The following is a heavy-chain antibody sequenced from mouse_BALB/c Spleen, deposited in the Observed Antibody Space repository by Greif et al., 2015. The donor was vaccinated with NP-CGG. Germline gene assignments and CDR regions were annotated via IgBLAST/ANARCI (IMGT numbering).Heavy chain of an antibody. J-gene: IGHJ2*01. Sequence: ESGPGLVKPSQSLSLTCTVTGYSITSDYALNWIRQFPGNKLEWMGYISYSGSTSYNPSLKSRISITRDTSKNQFFLQLNSVTTEDTATYYCARIYYYGSSEDYFDYWGQGTTLTVSS. CDR2: ISYSGST. V-gene: IGHV3-2*02. D-gene: IGHD1-1*01. CDR3: ARIYYYGSSEDYFDY. CDR1: GYSITSDYA.